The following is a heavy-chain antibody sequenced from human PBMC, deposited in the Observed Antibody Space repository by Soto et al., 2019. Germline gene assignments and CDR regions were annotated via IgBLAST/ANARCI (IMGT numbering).Heavy chain of an antibody. J-gene: IGHJ6*02. Sequence: GYLRLSCAASGFNFSDNAVGGVRQAPEKGVQWVSTIVVSGGTTYYTDSVTGRVTISRDNSKHILYLQINTLTADDTPLHHSAKDRPYTWKIGDNYGIDGWRRRTTVTV. CDR1: GFNFSDNA. V-gene: IGHV3-23*01. CDR3: AKDRPYTWKIGDNYGIDG. D-gene: IGHD1-1*01. CDR2: IVVSGGTT.